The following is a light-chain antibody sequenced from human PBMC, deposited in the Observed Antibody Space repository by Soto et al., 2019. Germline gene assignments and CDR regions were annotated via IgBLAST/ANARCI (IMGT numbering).Light chain of an antibody. Sequence: DIRLTQSPSTLSASVGDRVTITCRASQNINTWLAWHQQKPGKAPKVLIYKASILETGVPSRFSGSGSGTEFTLTINSLQPDDFATYYCQQYNGVFRTFGPGTNVEIK. J-gene: IGKJ1*01. V-gene: IGKV1-5*03. CDR2: KAS. CDR1: QNINTW. CDR3: QQYNGVFRT.